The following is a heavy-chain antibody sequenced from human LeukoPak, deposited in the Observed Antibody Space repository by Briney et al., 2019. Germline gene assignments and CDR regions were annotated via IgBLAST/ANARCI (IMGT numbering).Heavy chain of an antibody. V-gene: IGHV1-69*05. CDR3: ARDPHGYSSSYDDAFDI. CDR2: IIPIFGTA. CDR1: GGTFSSYA. Sequence: GASVKVSCKASGGTFSSYAISWVRQAPGQGLEWRGGIIPIFGTANYAQKFQGRVTITTDESTSTAYMELSSLRSEDTAVYYCARDPHGYSSSYDDAFDIWGQGTMVTVSS. J-gene: IGHJ3*02. D-gene: IGHD6-13*01.